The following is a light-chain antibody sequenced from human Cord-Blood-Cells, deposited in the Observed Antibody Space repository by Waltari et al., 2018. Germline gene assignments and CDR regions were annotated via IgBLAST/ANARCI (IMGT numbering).Light chain of an antibody. Sequence: DIQMTQSPSTLSASVGDRVTITCRASQSISSWLAWYQQKPGKAPKLLIYDASSLESGVPSRFSGSGSGTEFTLTISSLQPDDFATYYCQQYNSYSHTFGQGTKLVIK. CDR3: QQYNSYSHT. CDR1: QSISSW. J-gene: IGKJ2*01. V-gene: IGKV1-5*01. CDR2: DAS.